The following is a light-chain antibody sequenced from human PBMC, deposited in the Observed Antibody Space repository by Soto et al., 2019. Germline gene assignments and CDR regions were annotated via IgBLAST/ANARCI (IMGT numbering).Light chain of an antibody. V-gene: IGLV2-14*01. CDR2: DVT. Sequence: QSALTQPRSASGSPGQSVTISCTGTSSDVGAYNYVSWYQQHPGKAPKLMIYDVTKRPSGVSNRFSGSKSGNTASLTISGLQAEDEADYYCSSYTSSSTLVFGTGTKLTVL. CDR3: SSYTSSSTLV. CDR1: SSDVGAYNY. J-gene: IGLJ1*01.